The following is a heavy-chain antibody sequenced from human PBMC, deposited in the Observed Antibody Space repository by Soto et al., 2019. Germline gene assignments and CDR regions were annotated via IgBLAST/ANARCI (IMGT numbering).Heavy chain of an antibody. D-gene: IGHD6-13*01. J-gene: IGHJ6*02. CDR2: IYYSGST. Sequence: ETLSLTCTVSGGSISSSSYYWSWIRQPPGKGLEWIGYIYYSGSTNYNPSLKSRVTISVDTSKNQFSLKLSSVTAADTAVYYCAREGVSSSWYNYYGMDVWGQGTTVTVSS. V-gene: IGHV4-61*01. CDR1: GGSISSSSYY. CDR3: AREGVSSSWYNYYGMDV.